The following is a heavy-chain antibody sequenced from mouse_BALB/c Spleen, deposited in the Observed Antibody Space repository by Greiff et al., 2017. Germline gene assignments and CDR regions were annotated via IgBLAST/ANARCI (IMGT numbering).Heavy chain of an antibody. Sequence: QVQLQQSGPGLVAPSQSLSITCTVSGFSLTSYGVHWVRQPPGKGLEWLGVIWAGGSTNYNSALMSRLSISKDNSKSQVFLKMNSLQTDDTAMYYCARDRSYYGSSRFAYWGQGTLVTVSA. V-gene: IGHV2-9*02. CDR1: GFSLTSYG. CDR2: IWAGGST. D-gene: IGHD1-1*01. J-gene: IGHJ3*01. CDR3: ARDRSYYGSSRFAY.